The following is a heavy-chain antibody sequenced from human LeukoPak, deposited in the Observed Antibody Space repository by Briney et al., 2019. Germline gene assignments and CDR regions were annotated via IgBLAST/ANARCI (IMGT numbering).Heavy chain of an antibody. D-gene: IGHD6-19*01. CDR2: IIPIFGTA. CDR3: ARDPLSGRYDDYYYGMDV. V-gene: IGHV1-69*01. CDR1: GGTFISYA. Sequence: ASVKVSCKASGGTFISYAISWVRQAPGQGLEWMGGIIPIFGTANYAQKFQGRVTIAADESTSTAYMELSSLRSEDTAVYYCARDPLSGRYDDYYYGMDVWGQGTTVTVSS. J-gene: IGHJ6*02.